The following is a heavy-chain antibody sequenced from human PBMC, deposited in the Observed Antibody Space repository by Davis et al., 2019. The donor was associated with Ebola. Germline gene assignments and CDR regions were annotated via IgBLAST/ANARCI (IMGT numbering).Heavy chain of an antibody. CDR2: ISPKSDAT. CDR1: GYTFTDSY. D-gene: IGHD3-10*01. CDR3: ERGADFSGTWSFDF. Sequence: ASVKVSCKASGYTFTDSYIHYLRQAPGQGLEWMGWISPKSDATKYGKKFQGRVTMTRDTSTNTVYMELSRLESDDTAVYYCERGADFSGTWSFDFWGQGILVTVSS. J-gene: IGHJ4*02. V-gene: IGHV1-2*02.